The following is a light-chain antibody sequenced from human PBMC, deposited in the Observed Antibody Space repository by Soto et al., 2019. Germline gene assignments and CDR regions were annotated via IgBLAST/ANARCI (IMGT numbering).Light chain of an antibody. CDR3: QQYGSSSWT. CDR1: QRVSSSY. J-gene: IGKJ1*01. V-gene: IGKV3-20*01. Sequence: EILFTQSPPPLSLSPGGRATLSCSASQRVSSSYLAWYQQKPDQAPRLLIRGASSRATGIPDRFSGRGSGTDFTLTISRLEPEDFAVYYCQQYGSSSWTFGQGTKVDIK. CDR2: GAS.